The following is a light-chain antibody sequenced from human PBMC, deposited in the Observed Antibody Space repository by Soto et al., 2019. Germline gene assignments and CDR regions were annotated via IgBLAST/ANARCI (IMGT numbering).Light chain of an antibody. V-gene: IGKV1-9*01. J-gene: IGKJ2*01. CDR3: QQLYSYPYT. Sequence: DIQLTQSPSFLSTSVGDRVTITCRASQGISSYLAWYQQKPGKAPKLLIYSASTLQSGVPSWFSGSGSGTEFTLTISSLQPEDFATYYCQQLYSYPYTFGQGTKLEIK. CDR1: QGISSY. CDR2: SAS.